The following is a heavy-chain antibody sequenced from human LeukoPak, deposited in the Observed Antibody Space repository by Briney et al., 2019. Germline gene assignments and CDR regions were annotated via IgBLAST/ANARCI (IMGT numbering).Heavy chain of an antibody. J-gene: IGHJ4*02. CDR2: IHPGDSET. CDR1: GYRFTSYW. V-gene: IGHV5-51*01. D-gene: IGHD1-26*01. CDR3: ARRLGATQPYFDF. Sequence: GESLKISCQASGYRFTSYWIGWVRQMPGKGLECMGIIHPGDSETRYSPSFQGQVTISADKPISTAYLQWSGLKASDTAMYYCARRLGATQPYFDFWGQGTLVTVSS.